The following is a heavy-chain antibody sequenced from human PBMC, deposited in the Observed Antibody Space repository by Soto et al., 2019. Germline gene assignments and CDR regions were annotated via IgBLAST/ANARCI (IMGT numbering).Heavy chain of an antibody. CDR3: AKDPYPVVVVPAANGMDV. J-gene: IGHJ6*02. CDR1: GFTFSSYA. V-gene: IGHV3-23*01. D-gene: IGHD2-2*01. Sequence: PGGSLRLSCAASGFTFSSYAMSWVRQAPGKGREWVSAISGSGGSTYYADSVKGRFTISRDNSKNTPYLQMNSLRADDTAVYYCAKDPYPVVVVPAANGMDVWGQGTTVTVSS. CDR2: ISGSGGST.